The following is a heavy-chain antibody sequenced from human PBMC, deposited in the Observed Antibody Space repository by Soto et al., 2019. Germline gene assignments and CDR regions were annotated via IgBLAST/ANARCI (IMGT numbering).Heavy chain of an antibody. CDR2: ISYDGNNK. CDR3: ARDPDLGYCGGGNCYSRYFQH. CDR1: GFTFRNYA. D-gene: IGHD2-15*01. J-gene: IGHJ1*01. Sequence: GGSLRLSCAASGFTFRNYAMHWVRQAPGKGLEWVTVISYDGNNKYYADSVKGRFTISRDNSNNTMYLEMNSLRAEDTALYYCARDPDLGYCGGGNCYSRYFQHWGQGTLVAVSS. V-gene: IGHV3-30-3*01.